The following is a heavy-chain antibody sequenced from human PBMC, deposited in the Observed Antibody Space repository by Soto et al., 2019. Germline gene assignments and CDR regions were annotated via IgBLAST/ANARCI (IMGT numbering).Heavy chain of an antibody. CDR1: GGTLSSET. Sequence: QVQLVQSGPEVKKSGSSVKVSCKVSGGTLSSETISWLRQAPGQGLEWMGRIIPLLGIGNYAQKFQGRDTITEDISTNTGYMELSSLTSQDTAIYYCARDEGYYNMGTFPVYYTDVWGNGNTVTVSS. D-gene: IGHD3-9*01. J-gene: IGHJ6*03. V-gene: IGHV1-69*08. CDR2: IIPLLGIG. CDR3: ARDEGYYNMGTFPVYYTDV.